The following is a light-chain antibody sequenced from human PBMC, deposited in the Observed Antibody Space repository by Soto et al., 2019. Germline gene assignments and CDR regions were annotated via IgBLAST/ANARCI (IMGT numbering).Light chain of an antibody. CDR1: VRIRSL. CDR3: KQSYTAPSIT. V-gene: IGKV1-39*01. Sequence: IPMTQCPSSMSGPXGDKVTIDCLTRVRIRSLLHGYQQKSGKAANLLXXGVSRLQGGVQSRLSGSGSGKDFTLSISSLQPEDFATYYCKQSYTAPSITFGQGTRLEI. CDR2: GVS. J-gene: IGKJ5*01.